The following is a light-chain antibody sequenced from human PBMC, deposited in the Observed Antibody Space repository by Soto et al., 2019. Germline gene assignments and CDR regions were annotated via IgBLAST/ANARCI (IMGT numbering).Light chain of an antibody. J-gene: IGKJ4*01. CDR2: AAS. CDR1: QGISSY. V-gene: IGKV1-9*01. Sequence: DIQLTQSPSFLSASVGDRVTITCRASQGISSYLAWYQQKPGKAPKLLIYAASTLQSGVPSRFSGSGSGTEFTLTISSLQPEDFATYYCQQLYSYPLTFGGGIKVEIK. CDR3: QQLYSYPLT.